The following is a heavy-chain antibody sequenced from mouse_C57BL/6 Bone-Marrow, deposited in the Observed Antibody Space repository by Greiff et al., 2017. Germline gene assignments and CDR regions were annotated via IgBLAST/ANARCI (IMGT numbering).Heavy chain of an antibody. CDR1: GYTFTSYW. CDR3: ARGLYPYWYFDV. CDR2: IYPGSGST. V-gene: IGHV1-55*01. Sequence: VKPGASVKMSCKASGYTFTSYWITWVKQRPGQGLEWIGDIYPGSGSTNYNEKFKSKATLTVDTSSSTAYMQLSSLTSEDSAVYYCARGLYPYWYFDVWGTGTTVTVSS. D-gene: IGHD2-12*01. J-gene: IGHJ1*03.